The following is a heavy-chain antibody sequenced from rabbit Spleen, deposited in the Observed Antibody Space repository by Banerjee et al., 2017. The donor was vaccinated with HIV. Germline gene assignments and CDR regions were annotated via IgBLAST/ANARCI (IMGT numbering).Heavy chain of an antibody. V-gene: IGHV1S40*01. Sequence: QSLEESGGDLVKPGASLTLTCTASGFSFSGGYYMCWVRQAPGKGLEWIGCIDVDTDTTYYASWAKGRFTISKTSSTTVTLQMTSLTAADTATYFCARIDSSADFNLWGPGTLVTVS. D-gene: IGHD4-1*01. CDR1: GFSFSGGYY. J-gene: IGHJ4*01. CDR2: IDVDTDTT. CDR3: ARIDSSADFNL.